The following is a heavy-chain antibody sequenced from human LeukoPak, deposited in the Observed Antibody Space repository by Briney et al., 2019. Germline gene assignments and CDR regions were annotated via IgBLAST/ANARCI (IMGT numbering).Heavy chain of an antibody. Sequence: ASVKVSCKASGYTFTSYDINWVRQATGQGLEWMGWMNPNSGNTGYAQKFQGRVTMTGNTSISTAYMELSSLRSEDTAVYYCARGRLIPPKRLGYFIDYWGQGTLVTVSS. CDR3: ARGRLIPPKRLGYFIDY. CDR2: MNPNSGNT. J-gene: IGHJ4*02. V-gene: IGHV1-8*01. CDR1: GYTFTSYD. D-gene: IGHD3-22*01.